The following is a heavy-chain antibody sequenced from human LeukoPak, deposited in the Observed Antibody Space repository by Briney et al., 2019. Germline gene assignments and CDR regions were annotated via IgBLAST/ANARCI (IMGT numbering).Heavy chain of an antibody. Sequence: GGSLRLSCAASGFTFSSYGMHRVRQAPGKGLEWVAVIWYDGSNKYYADSVKGRFTISRDNSENTLYLQMNSLRAEDTAVYYCARDKITGTTGGYYYGMDVWGQGTTVTVSS. J-gene: IGHJ6*02. CDR3: ARDKITGTTGGYYYGMDV. D-gene: IGHD1-7*01. CDR1: GFTFSSYG. V-gene: IGHV3-33*01. CDR2: IWYDGSNK.